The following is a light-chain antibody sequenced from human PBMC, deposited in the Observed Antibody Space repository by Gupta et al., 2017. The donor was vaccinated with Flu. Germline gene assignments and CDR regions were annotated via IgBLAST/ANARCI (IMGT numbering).Light chain of an antibody. V-gene: IGKV1-5*03. Sequence: DIQMTQSPSTLSASVGDRVSITSRASQSVSSWLAWFQLKPGKAPKLLIYKASSLESGVPSRFSGSGSGTEFTLTISSLQPDDFATYYCQQYNSYSWTFGQGTKVEIK. CDR3: QQYNSYSWT. CDR1: QSVSSW. J-gene: IGKJ1*01. CDR2: KAS.